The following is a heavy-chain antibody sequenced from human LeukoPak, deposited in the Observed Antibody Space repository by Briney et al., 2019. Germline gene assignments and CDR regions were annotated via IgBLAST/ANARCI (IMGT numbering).Heavy chain of an antibody. Sequence: AASVKVSCKASGYTLTGYYMHWVRQAPGQGLAWMGWINPNSGGTNYAQKFQGRVTMTRDTSISTAYMELSRLRSDDTAVYYCASLGSYGYTVDYWGQGTLVTVSS. J-gene: IGHJ4*02. CDR3: ASLGSYGYTVDY. V-gene: IGHV1-2*02. CDR1: GYTLTGYY. D-gene: IGHD5-18*01. CDR2: INPNSGGT.